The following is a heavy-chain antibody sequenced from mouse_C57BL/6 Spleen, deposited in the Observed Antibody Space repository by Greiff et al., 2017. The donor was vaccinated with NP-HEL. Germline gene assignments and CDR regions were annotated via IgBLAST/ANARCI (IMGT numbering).Heavy chain of an antibody. V-gene: IGHV1-55*01. J-gene: IGHJ4*01. Sequence: QVQLQQSGAELVKPGASVKMSCKASGYTFTSYWITWVKQRPGQGLEWIGDIYPGSGSTNYNEKFKSKATLTVDTSSSTAYMQLSSLTSEDSAVYYCARSGTTVVATEAMDYWGQGTSVTVSS. CDR3: ARSGTTVVATEAMDY. D-gene: IGHD1-1*01. CDR1: GYTFTSYW. CDR2: IYPGSGST.